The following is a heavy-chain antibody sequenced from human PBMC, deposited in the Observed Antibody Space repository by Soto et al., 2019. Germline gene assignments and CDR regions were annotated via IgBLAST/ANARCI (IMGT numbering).Heavy chain of an antibody. J-gene: IGHJ4*02. CDR3: AKADDYYDSSGYYPYFDY. CDR1: GFTFSSYG. D-gene: IGHD3-22*01. Sequence: QVQLVESGGGVVQPGRSLRLSCAASGFTFSSYGMHWVRQAPGKGLEWVAVISYDGSNKYYADSVKGRFTISRDNSKNPLYLQMNSLRSEDTAVYYCAKADDYYDSSGYYPYFDYWGQGTLVTVSS. V-gene: IGHV3-30*18. CDR2: ISYDGSNK.